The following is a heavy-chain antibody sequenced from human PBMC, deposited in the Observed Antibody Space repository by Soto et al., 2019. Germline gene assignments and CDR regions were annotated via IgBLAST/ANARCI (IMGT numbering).Heavy chain of an antibody. V-gene: IGHV1-3*01. Sequence: ASVKVSCKASGYTFTSYAMHWVRQAPGQRLEWMGWINAGNGNTKYSQKFQGRVTITRDTSASTAYMELSSLRSEDTAVYYCARDKAGRYSSSRQSWRVYFDYWGQGTLVTVSS. D-gene: IGHD6-13*01. CDR3: ARDKAGRYSSSRQSWRVYFDY. J-gene: IGHJ4*02. CDR2: INAGNGNT. CDR1: GYTFTSYA.